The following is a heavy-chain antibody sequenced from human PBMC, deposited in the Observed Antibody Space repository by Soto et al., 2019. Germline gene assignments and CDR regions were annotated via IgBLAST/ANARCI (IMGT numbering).Heavy chain of an antibody. CDR2: IWYDGSNK. CDR3: ARDAIRAVAGTAVNNWFDP. D-gene: IGHD6-19*01. J-gene: IGHJ5*02. Sequence: GGSLRLSCAASGFTFSSYGMHWVRQAPGKGLEWVAVIWYDGSNKYYADSVKGRFTISRDNSKNTLYLQMNSLRAEDTAVYYCARDAIRAVAGTAVNNWFDPWGQGTLVTVSS. CDR1: GFTFSSYG. V-gene: IGHV3-33*01.